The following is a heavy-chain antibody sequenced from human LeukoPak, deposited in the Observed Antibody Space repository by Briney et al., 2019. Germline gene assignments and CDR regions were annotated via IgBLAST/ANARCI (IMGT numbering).Heavy chain of an antibody. CDR2: ITPRNGGT. Sequence: ASVKVSCKASGYTFAGQYIHWVRQAPGQGLEWMGWITPRNGGTNYAQKFQGWVTMTRDTSISTAYLELSRLRSDDTAVYYCARDPPFDPWGQGTLVTVCS. J-gene: IGHJ5*02. CDR3: ARDPPFDP. V-gene: IGHV1-2*04. CDR1: GYTFAGQY.